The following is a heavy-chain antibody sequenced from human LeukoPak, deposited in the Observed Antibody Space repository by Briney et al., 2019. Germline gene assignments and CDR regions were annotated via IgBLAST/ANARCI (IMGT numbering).Heavy chain of an antibody. J-gene: IGHJ4*02. D-gene: IGHD6-13*01. Sequence: ASVKVSCKASGYTFSIYNMHWVRQAPGQGLEWMGIINPSGGTSYAQKLQGRITMTRDTSTSTLLMELSSLRSEDTAVYYCAREGVAGTGLNYWGQGTLVTVSS. V-gene: IGHV1-46*01. CDR2: INPSGGT. CDR3: AREGVAGTGLNY. CDR1: GYTFSIYN.